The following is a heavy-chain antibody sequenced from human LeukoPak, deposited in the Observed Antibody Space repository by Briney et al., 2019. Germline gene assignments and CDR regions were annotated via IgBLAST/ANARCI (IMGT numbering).Heavy chain of an antibody. V-gene: IGHV1-24*01. CDR2: FALEDGHT. Sequence: ASVKVSCKVYGYSLSSQSIHWVRQAPGKGLEWMGGFALEDGHTIYAQKFQGRVTMTEDTSTDTAYMEQSSLRSEDTAVYYCARSRGGQGVFDYWGQGTLVTVSS. J-gene: IGHJ4*02. D-gene: IGHD5-24*01. CDR3: ARSRGGQGVFDY. CDR1: GYSLSSQS.